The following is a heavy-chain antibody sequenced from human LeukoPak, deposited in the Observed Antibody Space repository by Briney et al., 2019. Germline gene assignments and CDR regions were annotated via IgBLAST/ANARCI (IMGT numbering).Heavy chain of an antibody. Sequence: ASVKVSCKASGYTFTGYYMHWVRQAPGQGLEWMGWISAYNGNTNYAQKLQGRVTMTTDTSTSTAYMELRSLRSDDTAVYYCASTVAGGVATNHWGQGTLVTVSS. CDR1: GYTFTGYY. V-gene: IGHV1-18*04. CDR2: ISAYNGNT. CDR3: ASTVAGGVATNH. D-gene: IGHD2-15*01. J-gene: IGHJ5*02.